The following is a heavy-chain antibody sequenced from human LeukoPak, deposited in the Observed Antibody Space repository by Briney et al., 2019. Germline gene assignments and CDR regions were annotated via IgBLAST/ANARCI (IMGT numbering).Heavy chain of an antibody. CDR2: IKQDGSEK. V-gene: IGHV3-7*01. J-gene: IGHJ4*02. CDR3: ARESLNYASTYDY. D-gene: IGHD3-16*02. CDR1: GFTVSSNY. Sequence: GGSLRLSCAASGFTVSSNYMSWVRQAPGRGLECVANIKQDGSEKNYVDSVKGRFTISRDNAKNSLYLQMNSLRAEDTAMYYCARESLNYASTYDYWGQGTLVTVSS.